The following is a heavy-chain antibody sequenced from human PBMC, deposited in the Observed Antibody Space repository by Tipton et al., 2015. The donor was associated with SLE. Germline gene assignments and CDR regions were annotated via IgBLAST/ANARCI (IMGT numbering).Heavy chain of an antibody. CDR1: GFTFSGYG. J-gene: IGHJ2*01. V-gene: IGHV3-15*01. Sequence: SLRLSCAASGFTFSGYGMHWVRQAPGKGLEWVGRIKSKTDGGTTDYAAPVKGRFTISGDDSKNTLYLQMNSLKTEDTAVYYCTTLSRRVFDLWGRGTLVTVSS. CDR2: IKSKTDGGTT. CDR3: TTLSRRVFDL.